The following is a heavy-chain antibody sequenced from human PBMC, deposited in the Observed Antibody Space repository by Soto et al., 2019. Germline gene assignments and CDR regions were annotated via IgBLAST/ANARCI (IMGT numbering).Heavy chain of an antibody. J-gene: IGHJ4*02. V-gene: IGHV1-18*01. Sequence: GASVKVSCKASGYTFTSYAMHWVRQAPGQGLEWMGWISPDNGNTNYAQKLQGRVTVTTDTSTSTAYMELRSLRSDDTAVYYCARGRYGDYWGQGALVTVSS. CDR3: ARGRYGDY. CDR1: GYTFTSYA. CDR2: ISPDNGNT. D-gene: IGHD1-1*01.